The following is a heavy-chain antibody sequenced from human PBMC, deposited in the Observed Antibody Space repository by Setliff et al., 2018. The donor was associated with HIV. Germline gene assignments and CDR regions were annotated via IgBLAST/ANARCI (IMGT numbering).Heavy chain of an antibody. CDR2: IKQDGSEK. D-gene: IGHD3-22*01. CDR3: ARARGYYDSSGYYY. Sequence: GGSLRLSCAASGFTFSSYWMSWVRQAPGKGLEWVANIKQDGSEKYYVDSVKGRFTISRDNSKNTLYLQMNSLRAEDTAVYYCARARGYYDSSGYYYWGQGTLVTVSS. V-gene: IGHV3-7*05. CDR1: GFTFSSYW. J-gene: IGHJ4*02.